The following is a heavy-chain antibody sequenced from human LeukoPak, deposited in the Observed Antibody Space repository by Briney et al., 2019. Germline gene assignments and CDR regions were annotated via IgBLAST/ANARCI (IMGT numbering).Heavy chain of an antibody. D-gene: IGHD3-10*01. CDR2: INPSGGST. CDR1: GYTFTSYY. J-gene: IGHJ6*02. CDR3: ARRVTQAVYGMDV. Sequence: GASVKVSCKASGYTFTSYYMHWVRQAPGQGLEWMGIINPSGGSTSYAQKFQGRVTMTRDTSTSTVYMGLSSLRSEDTAVYYCARRVTQAVYGMDVWGQGTTVTVSS. V-gene: IGHV1-46*01.